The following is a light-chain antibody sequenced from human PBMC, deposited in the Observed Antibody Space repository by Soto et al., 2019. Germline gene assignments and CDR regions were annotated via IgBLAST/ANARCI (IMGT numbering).Light chain of an antibody. V-gene: IGLV2-14*03. J-gene: IGLJ2*01. CDR3: SSYTTSSTVV. CDR2: DVN. CDR1: SSDLGSYPY. Sequence: QSVLTQPASVSGSPGQSITITCTGTSSDLGSYPYVSWYQQHPGKAPKLMIYDVNNRPSGVSNRFSGSKSGNTASLTISGLQAEDEADYYCSSYTTSSTVVFGGGTKLTVL.